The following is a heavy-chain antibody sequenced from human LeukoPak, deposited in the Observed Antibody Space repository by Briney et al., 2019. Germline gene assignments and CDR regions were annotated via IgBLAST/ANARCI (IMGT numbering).Heavy chain of an antibody. V-gene: IGHV3-53*01. D-gene: IGHD5-18*01. Sequence: GGSLRLSCAASGFTVSSNYMSWVRQAPGKGLEWVSFIYTGGSTYYADSVKGRFTISRDNAKNTLYLQMNSLRAEDTAVYYCASGWIDSYGFFYFDYWGQGTLVTVSS. CDR3: ASGWIDSYGFFYFDY. J-gene: IGHJ4*02. CDR2: IYTGGST. CDR1: GFTVSSNY.